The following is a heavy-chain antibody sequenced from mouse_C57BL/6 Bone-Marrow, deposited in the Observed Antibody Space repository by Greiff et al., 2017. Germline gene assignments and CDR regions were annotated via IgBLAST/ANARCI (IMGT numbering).Heavy chain of an antibody. Sequence: QVQLQQSGAELARPGASVKLSCKASGYTFTSYGISWVKQRTGQGLEWIGEIYPRSGNTYYNEKFKGKATLTADKSSSTAYMELRSLTSEDSAVFFCERWYYGSSSRCAYWGQGTLVTVSA. D-gene: IGHD1-1*01. CDR2: IYPRSGNT. CDR3: ERWYYGSSSRCAY. J-gene: IGHJ3*01. CDR1: GYTFTSYG. V-gene: IGHV1-81*01.